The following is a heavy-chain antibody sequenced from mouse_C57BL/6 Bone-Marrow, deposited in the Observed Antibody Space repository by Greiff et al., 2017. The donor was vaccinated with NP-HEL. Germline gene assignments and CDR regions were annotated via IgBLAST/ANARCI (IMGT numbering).Heavy chain of an antibody. CDR1: GYTFTSYW. V-gene: IGHV1-59*01. J-gene: IGHJ3*01. Sequence: QVQLQQPGAELVRPGTSVKLSCKASGYTFTSYWMHWVKQRPGQGLEWIGVIDPSDSYTNYKQKFKGKATLTVDTSSSTAYMQLSSLTSEDSAVYYCARGRFAYWGQGTLVTVSA. CDR2: IDPSDSYT. CDR3: ARGRFAY.